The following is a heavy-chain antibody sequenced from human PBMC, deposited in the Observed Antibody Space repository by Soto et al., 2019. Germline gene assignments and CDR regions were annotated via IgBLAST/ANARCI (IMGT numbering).Heavy chain of an antibody. Sequence: QLQLQESGPGLVKPSETLSLTCTVSGGSISSSSYYWGWIRQPPGKGLEWIGSIYYSGSTYYNPSLKSRVTISVDTSKNQFSLKLSSVTAADTAVYYCARRLADTYYFDYWGQGTLVTVSS. CDR3: ARRLADTYYFDY. CDR1: GGSISSSSYY. V-gene: IGHV4-39*01. D-gene: IGHD6-19*01. CDR2: IYYSGST. J-gene: IGHJ4*02.